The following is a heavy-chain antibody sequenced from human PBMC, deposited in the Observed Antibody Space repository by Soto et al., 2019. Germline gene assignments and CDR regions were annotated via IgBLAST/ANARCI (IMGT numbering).Heavy chain of an antibody. D-gene: IGHD3-9*01. Sequence: EVQLVESGGGLVQPGRSLRLSCAASGFTFDDYAMHWVRQAPGKGLEWVSGISWNSGSIGYADSVKGRFTISRDNAKNSLYLQMNSLRAEDTALYYCARVKSYYDILTGYSTYWYFDYWGQGTLVTVSS. CDR3: ARVKSYYDILTGYSTYWYFDY. CDR1: GFTFDDYA. J-gene: IGHJ4*02. V-gene: IGHV3-9*01. CDR2: ISWNSGSI.